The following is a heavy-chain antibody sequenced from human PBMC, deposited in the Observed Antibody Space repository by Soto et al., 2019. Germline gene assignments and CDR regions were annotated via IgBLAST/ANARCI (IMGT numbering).Heavy chain of an antibody. Sequence: GESLKISCAASGFTFSSYSMNWVRQAPGKGLEWVSYISSSSSTIYYADSVKGRFTISRDNAKNSLYLQMNSLRDEDTAVYYCARANDFWSGYYTADAFDIWGQGTMVTVSS. J-gene: IGHJ3*02. CDR1: GFTFSSYS. V-gene: IGHV3-48*02. CDR2: ISSSSSTI. D-gene: IGHD3-3*01. CDR3: ARANDFWSGYYTADAFDI.